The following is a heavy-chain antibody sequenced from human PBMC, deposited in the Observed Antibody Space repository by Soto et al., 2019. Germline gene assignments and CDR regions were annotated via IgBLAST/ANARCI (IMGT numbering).Heavy chain of an antibody. D-gene: IGHD3-10*01. CDR2: IYWDDDT. J-gene: IGHJ4*02. V-gene: IGHV2-5*02. CDR1: GFSLSTYVVG. CDR3: AHRPGFSMAFDY. Sequence: GPTLVNATQTLTLTCNFSGFSLSTYVVGVGWIRQPPGKALEWLALIYWDDDTRFSPSLNSRLAITKDTSKSQVVLTMTHMDPVDTATYYCAHRPGFSMAFDYWGPGSLVTVSS.